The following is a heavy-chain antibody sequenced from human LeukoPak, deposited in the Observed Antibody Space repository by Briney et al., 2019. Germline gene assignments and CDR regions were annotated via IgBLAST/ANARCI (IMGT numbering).Heavy chain of an antibody. V-gene: IGHV4-34*01. Sequence: SETLSLTCAVYGGSFSGYYWSWIRQPPGKGLEWIGEINHSGSTNYNPSLKSRVTISVDTSKNQFSLKLSSVTAADTAVYYCARVGRRQLDYWGQGTLVTVSS. CDR1: GGSFSGYY. CDR2: INHSGST. J-gene: IGHJ4*02. D-gene: IGHD1-26*01. CDR3: ARVGRRQLDY.